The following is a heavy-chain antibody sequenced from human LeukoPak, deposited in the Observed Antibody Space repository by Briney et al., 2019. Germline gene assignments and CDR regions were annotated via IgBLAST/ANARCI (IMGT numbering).Heavy chain of an antibody. CDR3: ASLQNIVGATPLPDY. V-gene: IGHV4-30-2*03. J-gene: IGHJ4*02. CDR2: IYYSGTT. CDR1: GYAIISGGFS. Sequence: SQTLSLTCTVSGYAIISGGFSWNWIRQPPGKGLEWIGTIYYSGTTYYNPSLKSRVTISIDTSTNQFSLKLNSVTAADTAVYYCASLQNIVGATPLPDYWGQGTLVTVSS. D-gene: IGHD1-26*01.